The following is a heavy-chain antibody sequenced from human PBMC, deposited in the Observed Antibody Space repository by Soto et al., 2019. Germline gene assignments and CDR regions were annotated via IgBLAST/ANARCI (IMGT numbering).Heavy chain of an antibody. D-gene: IGHD1-26*01. CDR3: ARGYYSGSNPSSFDY. V-gene: IGHV1-69*01. CDR1: GGTFSSYT. Sequence: QLQLVQSGAEVREPGSSVKFSCKASGGTFSSYTAIWVRQAPGQGLEWMGGITPTLNIAKYAEKFQGRVTITADESTSTVNMHLSSLRSEDTAVYFCARGYYSGSNPSSFDYWGQGTLVAVSS. J-gene: IGHJ4*02. CDR2: ITPTLNIA.